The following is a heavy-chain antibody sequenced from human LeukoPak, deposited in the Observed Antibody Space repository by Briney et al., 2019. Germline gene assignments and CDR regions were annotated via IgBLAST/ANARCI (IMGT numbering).Heavy chain of an antibody. CDR3: PRGARGPRTSTIVVVPAARWYYYYMDV. D-gene: IGHD2-2*01. CDR1: GYAFTSYD. V-gene: IGHV1-8*03. Sequence: GASVKVSCKASGYAFTSYDINWVRQATGQGLEWMGWMNPNSGNTGYAQKFQGRVTITRNTSISTAYMELSSLRSEDTAVYYCPRGARGPRTSTIVVVPAARWYYYYMDVWGKGTTVTVSS. CDR2: MNPNSGNT. J-gene: IGHJ6*03.